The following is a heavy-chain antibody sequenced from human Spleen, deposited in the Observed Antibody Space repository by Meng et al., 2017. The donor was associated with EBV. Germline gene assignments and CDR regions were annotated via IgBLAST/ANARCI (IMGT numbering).Heavy chain of an antibody. CDR2: IYSGGTT. CDR1: GFSVSGNY. J-gene: IGHJ4*02. D-gene: IGHD4-17*01. V-gene: IGHV3-53*01. Sequence: VQLVESGGDLIQPGGSLRLSCAVSGFSVSGNYMTWVRQAPGKGLEWLSVIYSGGTTYYADAVKGRFTISRDNSKNTLYLQMNSLRVEDTAVYYCAKDPNDYGDYSGFDYWGQGTLVTVSS. CDR3: AKDPNDYGDYSGFDY.